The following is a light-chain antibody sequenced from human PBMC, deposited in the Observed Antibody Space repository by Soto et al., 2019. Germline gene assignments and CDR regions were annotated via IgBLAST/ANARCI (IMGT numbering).Light chain of an antibody. CDR3: QQRINWPLT. V-gene: IGKV3-11*01. CDR1: QSVTTF. Sequence: EIILTQSPATLSLSPGERATLSCRASQSVTTFLAWYQQIPGQSPRLLVYDVSKRATGIPARFSGSGSGTDFTLTISSLEPEDFAVYYCQQRINWPLTFGGWTKVEIK. CDR2: DVS. J-gene: IGKJ4*01.